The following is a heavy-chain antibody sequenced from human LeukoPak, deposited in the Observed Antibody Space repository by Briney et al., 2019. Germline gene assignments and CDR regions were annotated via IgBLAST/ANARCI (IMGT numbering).Heavy chain of an antibody. D-gene: IGHD2-15*01. CDR2: ISYDGSNK. CDR3: AKGVAAAVTFDY. Sequence: GGSLRLSCAASGFTFSSYGMHWVRQAPGKGLEWVAVISYDGSNKYYADSVKGRFTISRDNSKNTLYLQMNSLRAEDTAVYYCAKGVAAAVTFDYWGREPWSPSPQ. V-gene: IGHV3-30*18. J-gene: IGHJ4*02. CDR1: GFTFSSYG.